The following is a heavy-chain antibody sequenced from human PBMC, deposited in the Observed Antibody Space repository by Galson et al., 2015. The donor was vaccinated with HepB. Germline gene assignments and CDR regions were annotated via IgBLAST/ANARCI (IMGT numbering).Heavy chain of an antibody. CDR2: INSSGGSI. CDR3: ARDEMIIPLGPRMDD. Sequence: SLRLSCAASGFIFGAYSMHWVRQAPGKGLEWVSAINSSGGSIFYSDSVKGRFTISRDNAENFLYLQMNSLRAEDTAVYYCARDEMIIPLGPRMDDWGQGTLVTVSS. V-gene: IGHV3-21*01. J-gene: IGHJ4*02. CDR1: GFIFGAYS. D-gene: IGHD3-22*01.